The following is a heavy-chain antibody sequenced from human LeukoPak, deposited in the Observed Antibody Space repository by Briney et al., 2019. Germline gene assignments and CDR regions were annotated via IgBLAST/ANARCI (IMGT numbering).Heavy chain of an antibody. CDR1: GYTFTGYY. D-gene: IGHD6-19*01. Sequence: GASVKVSCKASGYTFTGYYMHWVRQAPGQGLEWMGWINPNSGGTNYAQKFQGRVTMTRDTSISTAYMELSRLRSDDTAVYYCAREIAVACTGGNWFDPWGQGTLVTVSS. CDR3: AREIAVACTGGNWFDP. V-gene: IGHV1-2*02. J-gene: IGHJ5*02. CDR2: INPNSGGT.